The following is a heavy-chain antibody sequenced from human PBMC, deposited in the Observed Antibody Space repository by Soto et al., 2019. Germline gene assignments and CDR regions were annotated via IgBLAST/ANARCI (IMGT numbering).Heavy chain of an antibody. CDR1: GFSFSSYG. CDR2: IPNDGSYQ. J-gene: IGHJ3*02. Sequence: TGGSLRLSCEASGFSFSSYGMHWVRQAPGKGLDWVAVIPNDGSYQHYAESVKGRFTISRDNSKNTLFLQMNSLRAEDTAVYYCARDDAFGDENGFDIWGQGTMVTVSS. CDR3: ARDDAFGDENGFDI. D-gene: IGHD2-21*02. V-gene: IGHV3-33*05.